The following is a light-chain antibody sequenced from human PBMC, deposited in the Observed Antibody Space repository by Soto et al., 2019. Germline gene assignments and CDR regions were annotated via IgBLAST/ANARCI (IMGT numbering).Light chain of an antibody. CDR2: AAS. CDR3: QQYGYYPIT. CDR1: QSVSSSH. Sequence: IVFTQSPGTLSLSPGERATLSCRASQSVSSSHLAWYQHKHGQAPRLLIYAASSRDTGSPDRFSGGGSGTDFTLTISRLEPEDFEVYYCQQYGYYPITFGQGTRLEI. V-gene: IGKV3-20*01. J-gene: IGKJ5*01.